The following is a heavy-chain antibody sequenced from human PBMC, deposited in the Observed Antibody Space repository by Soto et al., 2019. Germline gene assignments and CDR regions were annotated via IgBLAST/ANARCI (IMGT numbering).Heavy chain of an antibody. CDR1: GGSISSGGYY. Sequence: SETLSLTCTVSGGSISSGGYYWSWIRQHPGKGLEWIGYIYCSGSTYYNPSLKSRVTISVDTSKNQFSLKLSSVTAADTAVYYCASQVLRYSEVHFDYWGQGTLVTVSS. D-gene: IGHD3-9*01. J-gene: IGHJ4*02. CDR2: IYCSGST. CDR3: ASQVLRYSEVHFDY. V-gene: IGHV4-31*03.